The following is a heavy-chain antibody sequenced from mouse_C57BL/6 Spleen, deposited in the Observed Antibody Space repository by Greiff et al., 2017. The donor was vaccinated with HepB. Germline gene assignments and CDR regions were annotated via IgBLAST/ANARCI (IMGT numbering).Heavy chain of an antibody. V-gene: IGHV1-4*01. J-gene: IGHJ3*01. Sequence: QVQLQQSGAELARPGASVKMSCKASGYTFTSYTMHWVKQRPGQGLEWIGYINPSSGYTKYNQKFKDKATLTADKSSSTAYLQLSSLTSEDSAVYYCAQDYRGFAYWGQGTLVTVSA. D-gene: IGHD5-5*01. CDR1: GYTFTSYT. CDR2: INPSSGYT. CDR3: AQDYRGFAY.